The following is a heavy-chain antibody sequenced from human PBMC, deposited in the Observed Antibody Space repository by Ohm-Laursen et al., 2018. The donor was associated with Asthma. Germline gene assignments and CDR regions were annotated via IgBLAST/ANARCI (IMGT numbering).Heavy chain of an antibody. CDR2: ISSGSSYI. V-gene: IGHV3-21*04. CDR1: GFTFESYW. D-gene: IGHD6-6*01. J-gene: IGHJ6*02. CDR3: AKDRGTAARYGMDV. Sequence: SLRLSCSASGFTFESYWMNWVRQAPGKGLEWVSSISSGSSYINYADSVKGRFTISRDNAKNSLYLQMHSLRPEDTALYYCAKDRGTAARYGMDVWGQGTAVTVSS.